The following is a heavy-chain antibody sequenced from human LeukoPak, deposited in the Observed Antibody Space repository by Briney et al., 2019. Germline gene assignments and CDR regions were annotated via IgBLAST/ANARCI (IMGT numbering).Heavy chain of an antibody. CDR2: ISYDGSNK. CDR3: AKEGGYSYGPLDYYYGMDV. CDR1: GFTFSSYG. Sequence: PGGSLRLSCAASGFTFSSYGMHWVRQAPGKGLEWVAVISYDGSNKYYADSVKGRFTISRDNSKNTLYLQMNSPRAEDTAVYYCAKEGGYSYGPLDYYYGMDVWGQGTTVTVSS. D-gene: IGHD5-18*01. J-gene: IGHJ6*02. V-gene: IGHV3-30*18.